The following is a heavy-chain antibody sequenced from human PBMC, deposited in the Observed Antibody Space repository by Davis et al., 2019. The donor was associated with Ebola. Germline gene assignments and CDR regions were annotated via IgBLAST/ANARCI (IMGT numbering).Heavy chain of an antibody. CDR1: GGSFSGYY. J-gene: IGHJ6*02. V-gene: IGHV4-34*01. Sequence: PSETLSLTCAVYGGSFSGYYWSWIRQPPGKGLEWIGEINHSGSTNYNPSLKSRVTISVDTSKNQFSLKLSSVTAADTAVYYCAREGPYSNYYYYGMDVWGQGTTVTVSS. CDR3: AREGPYSNYYYYGMDV. D-gene: IGHD4-11*01. CDR2: INHSGST.